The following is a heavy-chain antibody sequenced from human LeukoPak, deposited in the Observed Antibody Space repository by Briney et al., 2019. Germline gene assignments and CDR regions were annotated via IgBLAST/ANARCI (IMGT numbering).Heavy chain of an antibody. V-gene: IGHV1-69*04. Sequence: SVKVSCKASGGTFRNSGISWVRQAPGQGLEYVGRIIPILDITEYGKTSPGRVTITADTATDTFYMELSGLRSEDTAVYYCAKIHDDSGYYYEYFQFWGQGTLITVSS. CDR3: AKIHDDSGYYYEYFQF. D-gene: IGHD3-22*01. J-gene: IGHJ1*01. CDR2: IIPILDIT. CDR1: GGTFRNSG.